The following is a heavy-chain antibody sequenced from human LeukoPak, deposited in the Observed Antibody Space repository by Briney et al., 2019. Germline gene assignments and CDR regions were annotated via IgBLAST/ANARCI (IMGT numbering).Heavy chain of an antibody. CDR2: INQNGGEK. CDR1: GFTFSGYW. CDR3: ARYRHLGY. J-gene: IGHJ4*02. V-gene: IGHV3-7*01. Sequence: GGSLRLSCADFGFTFSGYWMNWVRQAPGKGLEWVANINQNGGEKYYVDSVKGRFTISRDNGKNSLYLQMNSPRAEDTAVYYCARYRHLGYWGQGTLVTVSS.